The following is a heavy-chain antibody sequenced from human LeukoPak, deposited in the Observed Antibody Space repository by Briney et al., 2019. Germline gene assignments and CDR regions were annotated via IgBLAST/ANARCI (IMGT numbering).Heavy chain of an antibody. Sequence: SETLSLTCTVSGGSISSYYWSWIRQPPGKGLEWIGYIYYSGSTNYNPSLKSRVTISVDTSKNQFSLKLSSVTAADTAVYYCARGSRTLHWGHDYWGQGTLVTVSS. V-gene: IGHV4-59*01. CDR2: IYYSGST. J-gene: IGHJ4*02. D-gene: IGHD3-16*01. CDR3: ARGSRTLHWGHDY. CDR1: GGSISSYY.